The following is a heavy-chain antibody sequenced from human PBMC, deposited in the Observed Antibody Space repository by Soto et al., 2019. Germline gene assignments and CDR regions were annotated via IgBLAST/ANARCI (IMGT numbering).Heavy chain of an antibody. D-gene: IGHD3-22*01. V-gene: IGHV4-4*02. CDR2: VNQSGTS. Sequence: TLSLTCGVFDDSTRSRYWWTWLRRPPGRGLEWIGEVNQSGTSNYNPSLKSRVSISIDNSKNHFSLTMTSVTAADTAVYYCARLVDSSGYPDQIDYWGQGTLVTVSS. CDR1: DDSTRSRYW. J-gene: IGHJ4*02. CDR3: ARLVDSSGYPDQIDY.